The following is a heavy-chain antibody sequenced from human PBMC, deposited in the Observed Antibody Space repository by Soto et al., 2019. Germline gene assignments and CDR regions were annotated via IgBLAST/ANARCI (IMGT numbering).Heavy chain of an antibody. V-gene: IGHV4-31*03. CDR2: ISYSGST. Sequence: QVQLQESGPGLVKPSQTLSLTCTVSGGSISSGGYYWSWIRQHPGKGLEWIGYISYSGSTYYNPPLKSRVTISVDTSKNQFSLKLSSVTAADTAVYYCARDFGYYDSRDDAFDIWGQGTMVTVSS. J-gene: IGHJ3*02. CDR1: GGSISSGGYY. D-gene: IGHD3-22*01. CDR3: ARDFGYYDSRDDAFDI.